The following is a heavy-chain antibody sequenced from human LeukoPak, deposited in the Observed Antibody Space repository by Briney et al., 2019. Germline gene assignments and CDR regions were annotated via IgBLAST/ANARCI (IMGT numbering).Heavy chain of an antibody. D-gene: IGHD6-19*01. CDR1: GYTFTSYG. CDR2: ISAYNGNT. V-gene: IGHV1-18*01. CDR3: ARVGAVAGTLNNWFDP. Sequence: ASVKVSCKASGYTFTSYGISWVRQAPGQGLEWMGWISAYNGNTNYAQKIQGRVTMTTDTSTSTAYMELRSLRSDDTAVYYCARVGAVAGTLNNWFDPWGQGTLVTISS. J-gene: IGHJ5*02.